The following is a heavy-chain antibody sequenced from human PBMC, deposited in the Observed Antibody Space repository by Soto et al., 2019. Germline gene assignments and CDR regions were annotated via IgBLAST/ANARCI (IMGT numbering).Heavy chain of an antibody. J-gene: IGHJ4*02. CDR2: IYPGDSDT. V-gene: IGHV5-51*01. Sequence: PGESLKISCQDSEYSFTRHWIAWVRQMPGKGLEWMGVIYPGDSDTKYSPSFRGHVTISADKSIRTAYLQWSSLKASDTAIYYCARNSGSYWHYFDLWGQGTLVTVSS. D-gene: IGHD1-26*01. CDR1: EYSFTRHW. CDR3: ARNSGSYWHYFDL.